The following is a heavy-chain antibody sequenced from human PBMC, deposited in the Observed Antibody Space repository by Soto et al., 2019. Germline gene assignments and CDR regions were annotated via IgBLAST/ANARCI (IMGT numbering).Heavy chain of an antibody. Sequence: QMQLQESGPGLVKPSETLSLTCTVSGGSISRNSYYWGWIRQPPGKGLEWIGSIYYSGSTYYNPSLKIRVTISVDTSKNQSSLKLSSVTAADTAVYYCARHDWNGVDYWGQGTLVTVSS. D-gene: IGHD1-1*01. CDR1: GGSISRNSYY. CDR3: ARHDWNGVDY. CDR2: IYYSGST. V-gene: IGHV4-39*01. J-gene: IGHJ4*02.